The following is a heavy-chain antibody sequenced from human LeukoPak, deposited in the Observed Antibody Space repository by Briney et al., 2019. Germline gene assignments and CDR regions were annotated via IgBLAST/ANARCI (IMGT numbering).Heavy chain of an antibody. CDR2: MNPNNGNT. Sequence: ASVKVSCKASGYIFTSYDIHWVRQATGQGLEWMGWMNPNNGNTGYAQKFQDRVAMTRNTSMTTAYMEMSSLTSEDTAVYYCARARDCSGGSCYVWLDPWGQGTLVTVSS. J-gene: IGHJ5*02. D-gene: IGHD2-15*01. CDR1: GYIFTSYD. V-gene: IGHV1-8*01. CDR3: ARARDCSGGSCYVWLDP.